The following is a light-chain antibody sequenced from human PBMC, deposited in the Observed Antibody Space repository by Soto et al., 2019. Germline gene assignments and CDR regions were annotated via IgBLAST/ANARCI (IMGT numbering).Light chain of an antibody. CDR3: QQYTKWPPVMA. CDR1: QTVISN. Sequence: DIVLTQSPATLSVSPGEKATLSCRASQTVISNLAWYQQKPGQAPRLLSYDASTRATGVPVRFSGSGFGTEVPLTLISLQSEDVGIYFCQQYTKWPPVMAFGGGNKVEIK. CDR2: DAS. V-gene: IGKV3-15*01. J-gene: IGKJ4*01.